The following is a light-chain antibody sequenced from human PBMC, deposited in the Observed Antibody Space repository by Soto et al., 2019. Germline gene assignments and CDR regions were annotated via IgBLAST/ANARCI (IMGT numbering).Light chain of an antibody. J-gene: IGLJ1*01. CDR3: SSYAGSNNFYV. Sequence: QSALTQPPSASGSPGQPVTISCTGTSSDVGGYNYVSWYQQHPGKAPKLMIYEVTKRPSGVPDRFSGSKSGNTASLTVSGLQAEDEADYYRSSYAGSNNFYVFGTGTKLTVL. CDR1: SSDVGGYNY. V-gene: IGLV2-8*01. CDR2: EVT.